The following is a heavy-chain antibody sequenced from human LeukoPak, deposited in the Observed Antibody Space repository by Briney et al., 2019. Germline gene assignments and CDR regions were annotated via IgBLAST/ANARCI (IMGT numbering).Heavy chain of an antibody. Sequence: AASVKVSCKASGYTFTGYYMHWVRQAPGQGLEWMGRINPNSGGTNYAQKFQGRVTMTRDTSISTAYMELSRLRSDDTAVYYCARGGGSRTKLLWFGEKPHGMDVWGQGTTVTVSS. D-gene: IGHD3-10*01. CDR3: ARGGGSRTKLLWFGEKPHGMDV. V-gene: IGHV1-2*06. CDR2: INPNSGGT. CDR1: GYTFTGYY. J-gene: IGHJ6*02.